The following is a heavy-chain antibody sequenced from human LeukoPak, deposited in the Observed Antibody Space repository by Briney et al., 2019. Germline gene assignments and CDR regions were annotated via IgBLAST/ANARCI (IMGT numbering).Heavy chain of an antibody. D-gene: IGHD2-15*01. Sequence: VGHLRPSGAAPGFTISKDDFEWVCQAPGKGLEWDAAIGVTGDTYYADSVKGRFTISREDAANSLYLQMRSLGAGDTALYYCTKEFCGSRAACSGGSYYDFWGRGALVTVSS. CDR2: IGVTGDT. CDR1: GFTISKDD. CDR3: TKEFCGSRAACSGGSYYDF. V-gene: IGHV3-13*01. J-gene: IGHJ2*01.